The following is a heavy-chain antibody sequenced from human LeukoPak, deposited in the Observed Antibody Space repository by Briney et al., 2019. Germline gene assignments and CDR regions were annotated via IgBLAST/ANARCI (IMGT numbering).Heavy chain of an antibody. CDR2: INSDGSST. CDR3: ARRGDGYNIDY. Sequence: GGSLRLSCAASGFTFSRCWMHWVRQAPGKGLVWVSRINSDGSSTSYTDSVKGRFTISRDNAKNTLYLQMSSLRAEDTAVYYCARRGDGYNIDYWGQGTLVTVSS. CDR1: GFTFSRCW. V-gene: IGHV3-74*01. J-gene: IGHJ4*02. D-gene: IGHD5-24*01.